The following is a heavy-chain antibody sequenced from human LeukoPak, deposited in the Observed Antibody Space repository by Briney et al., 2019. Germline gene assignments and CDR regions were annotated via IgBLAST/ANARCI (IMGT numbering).Heavy chain of an antibody. Sequence: PSETLSLTCAVYGGSFSGYYWSWIRQPPGKGLEWIGEINHSGSTNYNPSLKSRVTISVDTSKNQFSLKLSSVTAADTAVHYCARRKGVDIVATIQIDPFDYWGQGTLVTVSS. J-gene: IGHJ4*02. CDR2: INHSGST. D-gene: IGHD5-12*01. CDR3: ARRKGVDIVATIQIDPFDY. CDR1: GGSFSGYY. V-gene: IGHV4-34*01.